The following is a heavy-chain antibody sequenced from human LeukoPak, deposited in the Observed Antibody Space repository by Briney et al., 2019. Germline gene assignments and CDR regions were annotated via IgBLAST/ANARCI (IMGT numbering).Heavy chain of an antibody. CDR2: IYTSGST. D-gene: IGHD3-3*01. V-gene: IGHV4-4*07. J-gene: IGHJ4*02. Sequence: SETLSLTCTVSGGSISSYYWGWIRQPAGKGLEWIGRIYTSGSTNYNPSLKSRVTMSVDTSKNQFSLKLSSVTAADTAVYYCARAKYDFWSGYCLDYWGQGTLVTVSS. CDR1: GGSISSYY. CDR3: ARAKYDFWSGYCLDY.